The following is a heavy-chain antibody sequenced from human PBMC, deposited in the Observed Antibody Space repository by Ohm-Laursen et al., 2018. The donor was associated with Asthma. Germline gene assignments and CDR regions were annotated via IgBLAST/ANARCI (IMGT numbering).Heavy chain of an antibody. CDR2: ITTGSSTI. V-gene: IGHV3-69-1*01. D-gene: IGHD3-16*01. CDR1: GFSGITFSYYY. CDR3: AAWGPRIY. Sequence: SLRLSCSASGFSGITFSYYYMHWVRQAPGKGLDWVSSITTGSSTIYYADSVRGRFTVSTDKVTNSLYLQINSLRPEDTAVYYCAAWGPRIYWGQGTLVTASS. J-gene: IGHJ4*02.